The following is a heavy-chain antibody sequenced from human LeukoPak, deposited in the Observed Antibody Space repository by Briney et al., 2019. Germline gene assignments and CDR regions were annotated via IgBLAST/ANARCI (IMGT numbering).Heavy chain of an antibody. CDR3: IRDLFDDYSLDY. CDR1: GFTFSSYW. D-gene: IGHD3-16*01. J-gene: IGHJ4*02. CDR2: IKQDGTEK. Sequence: PGGSLRLSCAVSGFTFSSYWTTWVRQAPGKGLEWVANIKQDGTEKYYVDSVKGRFTISRDNAKNSLFLQMNSLRAEDTAVYYCIRDLFDDYSLDYWGQGALVTVSS. V-gene: IGHV3-7*01.